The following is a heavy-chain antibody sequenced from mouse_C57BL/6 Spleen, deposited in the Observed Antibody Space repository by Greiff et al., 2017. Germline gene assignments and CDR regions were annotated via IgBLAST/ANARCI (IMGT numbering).Heavy chain of an antibody. Sequence: VQLQQSGAELVRPGASVKLSCKASGYTFTDYYINWVKQRPGQGLEWIARLYPGSGNTYYNEKFKGKATLTAEKSSSTAYMQLSSLTSEDSAVYFCARGDYDYDTWFAYWGQGTLVTVSA. V-gene: IGHV1-76*01. CDR3: ARGDYDYDTWFAY. D-gene: IGHD2-4*01. J-gene: IGHJ3*01. CDR2: LYPGSGNT. CDR1: GYTFTDYY.